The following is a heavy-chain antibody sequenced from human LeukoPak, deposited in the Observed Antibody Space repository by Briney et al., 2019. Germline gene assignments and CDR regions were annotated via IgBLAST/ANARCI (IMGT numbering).Heavy chain of an antibody. J-gene: IGHJ4*02. CDR2: IIPIFGTA. CDR1: GGTFSSYA. Sequence: ASVKVSCKASGGTFSSYAISWVRQAPGQGLEWMGGIIPIFGTANYAQKFQGRVTITADESTSTAYMELSSLRSEDTAVYYCARDRGAAAAGPEGFDYWGQGTLVTVSS. V-gene: IGHV1-69*13. D-gene: IGHD6-13*01. CDR3: ARDRGAAAAGPEGFDY.